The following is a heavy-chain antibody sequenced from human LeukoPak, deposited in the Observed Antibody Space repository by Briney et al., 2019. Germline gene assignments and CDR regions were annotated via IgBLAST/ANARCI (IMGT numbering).Heavy chain of an antibody. CDR3: ARGTWDTRGFYPNRYFDS. CDR2: ISGYNGNT. J-gene: IGHJ4*02. Sequence: VASVKVSCKASGHTFTSHGISWVRQAPGLGLEWMGWISGYNGNTDYAQKVQGRVTMTTDTSTSTAYMELRSLRSDDTAVYYCARGTWDTRGFYPNRYFDSWGQGTLVTVSS. CDR1: GHTFTSHG. D-gene: IGHD1-26*01. V-gene: IGHV1-18*01.